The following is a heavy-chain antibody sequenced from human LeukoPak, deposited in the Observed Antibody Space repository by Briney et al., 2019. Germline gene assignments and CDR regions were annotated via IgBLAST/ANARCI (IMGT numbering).Heavy chain of an antibody. CDR3: ARSLTPGIAVAGSDNWFDP. J-gene: IGHJ5*02. V-gene: IGHV4-59*01. D-gene: IGHD6-19*01. CDR1: GGSISSYY. Sequence: NSSETLSLTCTVSGGSISSYYWSWIRQPPGKGLEWIGYIYYSGSTNYNPFLKSRVTISVDTSKNQFSLKLSSVTAADTAVYYCARSLTPGIAVAGSDNWFDPWGQGTLVTVSS. CDR2: IYYSGST.